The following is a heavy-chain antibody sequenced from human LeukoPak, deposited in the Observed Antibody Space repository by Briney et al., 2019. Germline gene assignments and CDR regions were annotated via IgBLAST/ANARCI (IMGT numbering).Heavy chain of an antibody. CDR2: ISYDGSNK. J-gene: IGHJ4*02. CDR1: GFTFSSYG. Sequence: GRSLRLSCAASGFTFSSYGMHWVRQAPGKGLEWVAVISYDGSNKYYADSVKGRFTISRDNSKNTLYLQMNSLRAEDTAVYYCTVVVVPAAMPVDYWGQGTLVTVPS. D-gene: IGHD2-2*01. V-gene: IGHV3-30*03. CDR3: TVVVVPAAMPVDY.